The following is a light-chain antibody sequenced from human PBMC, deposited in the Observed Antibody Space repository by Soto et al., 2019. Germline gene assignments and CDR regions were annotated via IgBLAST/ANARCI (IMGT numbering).Light chain of an antibody. CDR2: KAS. J-gene: IGKJ4*01. Sequence: DIQMTQSPSILSASVGDRVTITCRASQSIGSWLAWYQQKPGQAPNLLIYKASNLESWVPSRLSGSGSGTEFTLTISSLQPDDFATYYCQQYNSYPLTFGGGTKV. V-gene: IGKV1-5*03. CDR1: QSIGSW. CDR3: QQYNSYPLT.